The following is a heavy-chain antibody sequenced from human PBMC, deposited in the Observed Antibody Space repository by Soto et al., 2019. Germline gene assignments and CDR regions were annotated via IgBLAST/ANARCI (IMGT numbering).Heavy chain of an antibody. CDR3: SKGGSELGITGTNIASTGSPLFDS. Sequence: SETLSLTCTVSGGSISSYYWSWIRQPPGKGLERIRYIYYSGSTNYNPSLKSRVTISVDTSKNQFSLKLSSVTAADTAVYYCSKGGSELGITGTNIASTGSPLFDSWGQGALVT. CDR1: GGSISSYY. J-gene: IGHJ5*01. CDR2: IYYSGST. D-gene: IGHD1-20*01. V-gene: IGHV4-59*01.